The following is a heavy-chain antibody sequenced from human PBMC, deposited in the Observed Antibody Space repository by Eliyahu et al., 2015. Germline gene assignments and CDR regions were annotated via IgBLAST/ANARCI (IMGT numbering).Heavy chain of an antibody. V-gene: IGHV4-39*01. D-gene: IGHD3-22*01. CDR2: IYYSGST. J-gene: IGHJ5*02. Sequence: QLQLQESGPGLVKPSETLSLTCTVXXGSXSSXXYYWVWIXXPXXKGLEWIGSIYYSGSTYYNPSLKSRVTISVDTSKNQFSLNLSSVTAADTAVYYCASVPYYYDSSGYPHNWFDPWGQGTLVTVSS. CDR1: XGSXSSXXYY. CDR3: ASVPYYYDSSGYPHNWFDP.